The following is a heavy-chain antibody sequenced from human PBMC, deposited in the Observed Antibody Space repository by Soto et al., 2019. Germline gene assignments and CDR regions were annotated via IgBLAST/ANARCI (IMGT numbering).Heavy chain of an antibody. V-gene: IGHV3-30*03. J-gene: IGHJ6*02. CDR2: ISYDGTNK. CDR1: GFTFSTYG. CDR3: ATDLQSYGDHDDYCYGMDV. Sequence: QVQLVESGGGEVQPGRSLTISCAASGFTFSTYGMHWVRQTPGKGLEWVAVISYDGTNKFYSDSVKGRFTISRDNFKNTLTLQMNSLRADDTAVYSCATDLQSYGDHDDYCYGMDVWGLGTRVTVSS. D-gene: IGHD2-21*02.